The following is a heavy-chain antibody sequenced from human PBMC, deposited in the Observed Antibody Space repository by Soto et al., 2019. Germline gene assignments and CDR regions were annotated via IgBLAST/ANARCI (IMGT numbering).Heavy chain of an antibody. CDR1: GFNLSNAW. CDR2: KKTKADGGTI. J-gene: IGHJ5*02. Sequence: PGGSLRLSCAASGFNLSNAWMNWVRQAPGKRLEWVGRKKTKADGGTIDYAAPEKGRFITSRDDSKNTLSLQMNSLKTEDTGVYYCTTGPRLGSIRGADDTWGLGTLVTVSS. V-gene: IGHV3-15*07. CDR3: TTGPRLGSIRGADDT. D-gene: IGHD3-10*01.